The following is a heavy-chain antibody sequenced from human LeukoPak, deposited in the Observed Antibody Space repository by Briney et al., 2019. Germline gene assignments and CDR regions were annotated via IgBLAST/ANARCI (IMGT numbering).Heavy chain of an antibody. V-gene: IGHV1-8*01. CDR2: MNPKSGNT. D-gene: IGHD3-22*01. J-gene: IGHJ4*02. CDR1: GYTFTSYD. CDR3: ARGRGDYYDSSGYSDYFDY. Sequence: ASVKVSCKASGYTFTSYDINWVRQATGQGLELLGGMNPKSGNTGYAQNIQGRVTMTRDTSIDTAYMELTSLRYEDTAVYYCARGRGDYYDSSGYSDYFDYWGQGTLVTVSS.